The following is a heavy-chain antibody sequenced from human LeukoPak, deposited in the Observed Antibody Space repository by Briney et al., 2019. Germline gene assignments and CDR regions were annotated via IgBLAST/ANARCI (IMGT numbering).Heavy chain of an antibody. CDR3: ARGRVTNLYYYYYYYMDV. J-gene: IGHJ6*03. D-gene: IGHD2-21*02. CDR2: INHSGST. CDR1: GGSFSGYY. V-gene: IGHV4-34*01. Sequence: SETLSLTCAVYGGSFSGYYWSWIRQPPGKGLEWIGEINHSGSTNYNPSLKSRVTISVDTSKNQFSLKLSSVTAADTAVYYCARGRVTNLYYYYYYYMDVWGKGTTVTVSS.